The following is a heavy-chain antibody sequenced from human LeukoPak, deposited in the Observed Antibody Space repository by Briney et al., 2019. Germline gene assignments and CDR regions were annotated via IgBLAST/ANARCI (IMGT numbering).Heavy chain of an antibody. J-gene: IGHJ5*02. CDR2: IYYGGNT. Sequence: PETLSLTCTVSGGSISSYYWSWIRQPPGKGLEWIGYIYYGGNTNYNPSLKSRVTISEDTSKNQFSLILSSVAAADTAIYYCARGTATTFGWFDPWGQGTLVTVSS. V-gene: IGHV4-59*01. CDR1: GGSISSYY. D-gene: IGHD2/OR15-2a*01. CDR3: ARGTATTFGWFDP.